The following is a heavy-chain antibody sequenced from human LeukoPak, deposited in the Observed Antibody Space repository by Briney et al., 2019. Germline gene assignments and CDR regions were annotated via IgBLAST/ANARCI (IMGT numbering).Heavy chain of an antibody. J-gene: IGHJ4*02. CDR1: GFTFSSYA. CDR3: AKVPYTVTYYFDY. CDR2: ISGSGGST. V-gene: IGHV3-23*01. Sequence: GGSLRLSCAASGFTFSSYAMTWVRQAPGKGLEWVSVISGSGGSTDYADSVKGRFTISRDNSKNTLYLQMNSLRAEDTAVYYCAKVPYTVTYYFDYWGQGTLVTVSS. D-gene: IGHD4-17*01.